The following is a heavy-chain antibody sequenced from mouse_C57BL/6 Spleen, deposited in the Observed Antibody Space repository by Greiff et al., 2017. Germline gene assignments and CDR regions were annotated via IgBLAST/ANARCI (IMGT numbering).Heavy chain of an antibody. Sequence: VQLKQSGPELVKPGASVKIPCKASGYTFTDYNMDWVKQSHGKSLEWIGDINPNNGGTIYNQKFKGKATLTVDKSSSTAYMELRSLTSEDTAVYYWARKDYYGSSPYFDVWGTGTTVTVSS. D-gene: IGHD1-1*01. CDR2: INPNNGGT. V-gene: IGHV1-18*01. CDR3: ARKDYYGSSPYFDV. J-gene: IGHJ1*03. CDR1: GYTFTDYN.